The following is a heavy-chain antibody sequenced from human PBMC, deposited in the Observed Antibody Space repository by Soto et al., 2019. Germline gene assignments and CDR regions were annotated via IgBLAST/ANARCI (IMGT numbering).Heavy chain of an antibody. CDR3: ARDAVWFGELYYYYYMDV. V-gene: IGHV3-74*01. D-gene: IGHD3-10*01. Sequence: GGSLRLSCAASGFTFSSYWMHWVRQAPGKGLVWVSRINSDGSSTSYADSVKGRFTISRDNAKNTLYLQMNSLRAEDTAVYYCARDAVWFGELYYYYYMDVWGKGTTVTVSS. J-gene: IGHJ6*03. CDR2: INSDGSST. CDR1: GFTFSSYW.